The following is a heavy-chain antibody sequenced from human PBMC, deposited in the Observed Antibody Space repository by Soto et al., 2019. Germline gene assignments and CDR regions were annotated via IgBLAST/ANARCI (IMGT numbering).Heavy chain of an antibody. J-gene: IGHJ5*02. Sequence: GGSLRLSCAASGFTFSSYWMHWVRQAPGKGLVWVSRINSDGSSTSYADSVKGRFTISRDNAKNTLYLQMNSLRAEDTAVYYCAREQVLENLYWLDPWGQGTLVTVSS. CDR3: AREQVLENLYWLDP. CDR1: GFTFSSYW. D-gene: IGHD1-7*01. CDR2: INSDGSST. V-gene: IGHV3-74*01.